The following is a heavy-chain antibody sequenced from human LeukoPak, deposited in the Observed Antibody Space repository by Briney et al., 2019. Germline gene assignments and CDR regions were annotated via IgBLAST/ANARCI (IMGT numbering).Heavy chain of an antibody. D-gene: IGHD3-22*01. CDR2: ISYDGSNK. V-gene: IGHV3-30*04. J-gene: IGHJ4*02. CDR3: ARDPRGPTGYDSSGRDSFDY. CDR1: GFTFSSYE. Sequence: GGSLRLSCAASGFTFSSYEMNWVRQAPGKGLEWVAVISYDGSNKYYADSVKGRFTISRDNSENTLFLQMTSLRTEDTAVYYCARDPRGPTGYDSSGRDSFDYWGQGTLVSVSS.